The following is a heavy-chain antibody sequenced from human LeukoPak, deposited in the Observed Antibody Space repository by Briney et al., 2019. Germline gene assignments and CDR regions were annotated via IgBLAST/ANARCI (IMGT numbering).Heavy chain of an antibody. Sequence: PGGSLRLPCAASGFTFSSYGMHWVRQAPGKGLEWVAFIRYDGSNKYYADSVKGRFTISRDNAKNTLYLQMNSLRAEDTAVYYCARGSFGDYSNPIDYWGQGTLVTVSS. CDR3: ARGSFGDYSNPIDY. CDR1: GFTFSSYG. V-gene: IGHV3-30*02. J-gene: IGHJ4*02. CDR2: IRYDGSNK. D-gene: IGHD4-11*01.